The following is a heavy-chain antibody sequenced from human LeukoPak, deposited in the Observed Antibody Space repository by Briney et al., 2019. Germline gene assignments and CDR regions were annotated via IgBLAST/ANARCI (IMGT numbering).Heavy chain of an antibody. CDR2: IYSSGTT. D-gene: IGHD6-13*01. CDR3: ARVMDQQMDRSFDY. CDR1: GGSISSSSYY. J-gene: IGHJ4*02. Sequence: SETLSLTCTVSGGSISSSSYYWGWLRQPAGKGLQWIGRIYSSGTTYYNQSLKSRVTMSVDTSKNQFSLKLSSVTAADTAVYYCARVMDQQMDRSFDYWGQGILVTVSS. V-gene: IGHV4-39*07.